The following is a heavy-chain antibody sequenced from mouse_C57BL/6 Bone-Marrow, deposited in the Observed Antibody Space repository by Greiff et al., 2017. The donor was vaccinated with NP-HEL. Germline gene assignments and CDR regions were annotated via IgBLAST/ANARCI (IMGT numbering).Heavy chain of an antibody. CDR3: TRGYDDAYAMDY. D-gene: IGHD2-4*01. V-gene: IGHV5-9-1*02. Sequence: DVMLVESGEGLVKPGGSLKLSCAASGFTFSSYAMSWVRQTPEKRLEWVAYISSGGGYIYYADTVKGRFTISRDNARNTLYLQMSSLKSEDTAMYYCTRGYDDAYAMDYWGQGTSVTVSS. CDR2: ISSGGGYI. J-gene: IGHJ4*01. CDR1: GFTFSSYA.